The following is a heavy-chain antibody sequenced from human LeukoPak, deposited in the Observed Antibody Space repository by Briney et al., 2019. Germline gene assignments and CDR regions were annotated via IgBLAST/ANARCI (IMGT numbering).Heavy chain of an antibody. CDR2: ISGSGDST. Sequence: GGSLRLSCAASGFTFSSYAMSWVRQAPGKGLEWVSGISGSGDSTYSAASVKGRFTISRDNSKNTLYLQMNSLTVEDTAVYWCAKLGNYHYEFDYWGQGILVTVSS. J-gene: IGHJ4*02. CDR3: AKLGNYHYEFDY. D-gene: IGHD3-22*01. CDR1: GFTFSSYA. V-gene: IGHV3-23*01.